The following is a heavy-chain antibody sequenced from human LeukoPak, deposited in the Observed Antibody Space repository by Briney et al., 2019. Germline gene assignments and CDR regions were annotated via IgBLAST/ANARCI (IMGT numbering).Heavy chain of an antibody. Sequence: ASVKVSCKASGYTFTIYGSSWVRQAPGQGLEWMVWISAYNGNTNYAQKLQGRVTLTTETSTSTAYMELRSLRSDATAVSSCARDRAAMVTAWFDPWGQGTLVTVSS. J-gene: IGHJ5*02. CDR2: ISAYNGNT. V-gene: IGHV1-18*01. D-gene: IGHD5-18*01. CDR1: GYTFTIYG. CDR3: ARDRAAMVTAWFDP.